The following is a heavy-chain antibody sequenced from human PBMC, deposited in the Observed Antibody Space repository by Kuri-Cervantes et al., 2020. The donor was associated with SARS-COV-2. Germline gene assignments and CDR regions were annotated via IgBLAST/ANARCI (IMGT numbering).Heavy chain of an antibody. J-gene: IGHJ4*02. D-gene: IGHD2-21*01. CDR2: TNTDGSST. CDR1: GFTFSNYW. V-gene: IGHV3-74*01. Sequence: GESLKISCAASGFTFSNYWMHWVRQAPGKGLVWVSRTNTDGSSTSYADSVKGRFTISRDNAKNTLYLQMNSLRAEDTAVYYCAKDLCGGDCPPLDYWGQGTLVTVSS. CDR3: AKDLCGGDCPPLDY.